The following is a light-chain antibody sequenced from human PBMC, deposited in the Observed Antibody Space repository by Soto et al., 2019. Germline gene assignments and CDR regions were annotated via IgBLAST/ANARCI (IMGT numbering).Light chain of an antibody. CDR1: QSVSSY. CDR2: DAS. V-gene: IGKV3-11*01. J-gene: IGKJ4*01. Sequence: EIVLTQSPATLSLSPGERATLSCRASQSVSSYLAWYQQKPGQAPRLLIYDASNRATGIPARFSGSGSGTDFTLTSSSREPEDFAVYYCQQRSNWPRTFGGGTKVEIK. CDR3: QQRSNWPRT.